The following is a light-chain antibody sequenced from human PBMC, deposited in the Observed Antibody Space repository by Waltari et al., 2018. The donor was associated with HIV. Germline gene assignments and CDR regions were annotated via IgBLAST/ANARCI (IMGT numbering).Light chain of an antibody. CDR2: WAS. CDR3: QQYYRTPPA. Sequence: DVVMTQSPDALVGSLGERVTINCKSSQSILSDSNKKNYLAWYQQRPGQPPKLLVYWASTRESGVPARFSGSGSGTGFTLTISNLQAEDAAIYYCQQYYRTPPAFGQGTKVEV. V-gene: IGKV4-1*01. J-gene: IGKJ1*01. CDR1: QSILSDSNKKNY.